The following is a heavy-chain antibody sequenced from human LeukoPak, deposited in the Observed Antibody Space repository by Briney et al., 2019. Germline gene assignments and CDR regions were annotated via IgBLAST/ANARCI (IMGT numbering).Heavy chain of an antibody. CDR3: ARQGIAVAGFDP. D-gene: IGHD6-19*01. Sequence: SETLSLTCTVSGGSISSSTYYWAWIRQPPGKGLEWIGYIYYSGSTNYNPSLKSRVTISVDTSKNQFSLKLSSVAAADTAVYYCARQGIAVAGFDPWGQGTLVTVSS. CDR1: GGSISSSTYY. CDR2: IYYSGST. J-gene: IGHJ5*02. V-gene: IGHV4-61*05.